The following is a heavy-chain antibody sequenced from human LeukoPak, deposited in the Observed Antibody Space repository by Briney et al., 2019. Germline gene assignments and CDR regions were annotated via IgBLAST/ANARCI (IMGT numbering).Heavy chain of an antibody. CDR2: IYKRGST. CDR1: GDCISNYY. D-gene: IGHD5-24*01. J-gene: IGHJ3*02. V-gene: IGHV4-59*01. CDR3: ARGVETAGVSI. Sequence: SETLSLTCTVSGDCISNYYWSWLRQSPGRGLEGIGFIYKRGSTKYNPSLNSRIIISVDTSKNQISLKLSSVTAADTAVYYCARGVETAGVSIWGQGTMVTVSS.